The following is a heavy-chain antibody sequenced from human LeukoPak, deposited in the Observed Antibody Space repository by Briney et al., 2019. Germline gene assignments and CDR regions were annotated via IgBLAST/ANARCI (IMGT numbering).Heavy chain of an antibody. J-gene: IGHJ4*02. CDR3: AKNFSMMVF. D-gene: IGHD3/OR15-3a*01. CDR2: IRGYDGYT. CDR1: GFVFREND. Sequence: GGSLRLSCAASGFVFRENDMNWVRQAPGKGLEWVSGIRGYDGYTDYADSVKGRFTISRDNSRDTLFLGMNNLRIEDTAIYYCAKNFSMMVFWGPGTQVTVSS. V-gene: IGHV3-23*01.